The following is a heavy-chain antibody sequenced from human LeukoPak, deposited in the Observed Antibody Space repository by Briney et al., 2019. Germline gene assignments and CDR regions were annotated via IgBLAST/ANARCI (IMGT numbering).Heavy chain of an antibody. CDR2: ISFDGST. Sequence: SETLSLTCTVSGGSISSYYWSWIRQPPGKGLEWIGYISFDGSTNYNPSLKRRVTISVDTSKNQFSLKLSSVTAADTAVYYCARDLGYCSGGSCYSLRAFDIWAKGQWSPSL. J-gene: IGHJ3*02. V-gene: IGHV4-59*01. CDR1: GGSISSYY. D-gene: IGHD2-15*01. CDR3: ARDLGYCSGGSCYSLRAFDI.